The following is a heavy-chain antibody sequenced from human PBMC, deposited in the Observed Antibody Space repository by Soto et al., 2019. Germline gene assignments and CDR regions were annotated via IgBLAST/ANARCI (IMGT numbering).Heavy chain of an antibody. V-gene: IGHV3-7*03. CDR1: GFTFNSYW. CDR3: ARDKMAYCTGDCYAGSYYYGMDV. CDR2: IKHDGGEK. D-gene: IGHD2-21*02. J-gene: IGHJ6*02. Sequence: LRRSCAASGFTFNSYWMSWGRQAPGKGLEWVADIKHDGGEKYYVDSVKGRFTIPRDNANNSLYLQMNSLRAEDTAVYYCARDKMAYCTGDCYAGSYYYGMDVWGQGTTVTVSS.